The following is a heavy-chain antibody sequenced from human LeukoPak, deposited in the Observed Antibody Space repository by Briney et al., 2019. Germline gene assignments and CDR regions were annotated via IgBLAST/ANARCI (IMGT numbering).Heavy chain of an antibody. CDR2: ISSSSSTI. D-gene: IGHD2-2*01. Sequence: GGSLRLSCAASGFTVSSNYMSWVRQAPGKGLEWVSYISSSSSTIYYADSVKGRFTTSRDNSNNMVHLQMHSLRPEDTAVYSCAKDAVNCSGTSCSYGMDVWGQGTTVTVSS. CDR1: GFTVSSNY. V-gene: IGHV3-48*01. CDR3: AKDAVNCSGTSCSYGMDV. J-gene: IGHJ6*02.